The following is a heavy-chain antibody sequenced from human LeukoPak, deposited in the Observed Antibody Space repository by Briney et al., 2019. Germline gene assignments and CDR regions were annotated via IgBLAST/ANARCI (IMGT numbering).Heavy chain of an antibody. CDR1: GFTFCSYS. Sequence: GGSLRLSCAASGFTFCSYSMNWVRQAPGKGLEWVSSISSSSSTIYYADSVKGRFTISRDNAKNSLYLQMNSLRAEDTAVYYCAREPYYYGSGSHMGNWFDPWGQGTLVTVSS. CDR2: ISSSSSTI. V-gene: IGHV3-48*01. CDR3: AREPYYYGSGSHMGNWFDP. J-gene: IGHJ5*02. D-gene: IGHD3-10*01.